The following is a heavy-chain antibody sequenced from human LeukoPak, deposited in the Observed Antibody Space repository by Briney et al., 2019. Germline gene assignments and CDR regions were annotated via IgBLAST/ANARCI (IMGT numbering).Heavy chain of an antibody. J-gene: IGHJ4*02. Sequence: ASVKVSCKASGYTFTDYALHWVRQAPGQSPEWMGWITTGRGETRYSQEFQRRITFTRDTSASTVYMDLSDLRSEDTAVYYCARGGKQWRGGNYFDSWGQGTLVTVSS. CDR3: ARGGKQWRGGNYFDS. CDR2: ITTGRGET. CDR1: GYTFTDYA. V-gene: IGHV1-3*03. D-gene: IGHD6-19*01.